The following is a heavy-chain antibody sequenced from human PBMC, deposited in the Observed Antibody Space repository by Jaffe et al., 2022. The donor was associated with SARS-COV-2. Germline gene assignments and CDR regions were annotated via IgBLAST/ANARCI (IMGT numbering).Heavy chain of an antibody. J-gene: IGHJ5*02. Sequence: EVQLLESGGGLVQPGGSLRLSCAASGFTFSSYAMSWVRQAPGKGLEWVSAISGSGGSTYYADSVKGRFTISRDNSKNTLYLQMNSLRAEDTAVYYCAKPAWAVAGPVKQNWFDPWGQGTLVTVSS. V-gene: IGHV3-23*01. CDR2: ISGSGGST. CDR3: AKPAWAVAGPVKQNWFDP. D-gene: IGHD6-19*01. CDR1: GFTFSSYA.